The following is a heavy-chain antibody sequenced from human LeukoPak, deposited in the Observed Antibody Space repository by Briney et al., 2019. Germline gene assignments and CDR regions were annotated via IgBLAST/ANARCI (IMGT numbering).Heavy chain of an antibody. CDR3: AKDPGIAEYFDY. Sequence: PGGPLRLSCAASGFTFSSYAMSWVRQAPGKGLEWVSAISGSGGSTYYADSVKGRFTISRDNSKNTLYLQMNSLRAEDTAVYYCAKDPGIAEYFDYWGQGTLVTVSS. CDR2: ISGSGGST. J-gene: IGHJ4*02. D-gene: IGHD6-13*01. V-gene: IGHV3-23*01. CDR1: GFTFSSYA.